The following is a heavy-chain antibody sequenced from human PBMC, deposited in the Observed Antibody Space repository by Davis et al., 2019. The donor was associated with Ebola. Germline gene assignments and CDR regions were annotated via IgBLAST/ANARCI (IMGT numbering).Heavy chain of an antibody. V-gene: IGHV3-73*01. CDR1: GFTFSGSA. J-gene: IGHJ3*02. Sequence: GGSLRLSCAASGFTFSGSAMHWVRQASGKGLEWVGGIRSKTNNYATAYGASVRGRFTISRDDSNNTAFLHMNSLETADTAVYFCTSPTGGAFDIWGQGTVVTVSA. CDR2: IRSKTNNYAT. CDR3: TSPTGGAFDI. D-gene: IGHD3-16*01.